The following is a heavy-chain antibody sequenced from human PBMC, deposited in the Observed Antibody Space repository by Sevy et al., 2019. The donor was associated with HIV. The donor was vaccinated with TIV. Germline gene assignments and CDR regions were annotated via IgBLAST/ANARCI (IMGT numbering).Heavy chain of an antibody. J-gene: IGHJ4*02. CDR1: GFTFSGSA. D-gene: IGHD5-18*01. V-gene: IGHV3-73*01. Sequence: GGSLRLSCAASGFTFSGSAMHWVRQASGKGLEWVGRIRSKGNSYATAYAASVKGRFTISRDDSKNTAYLQMNSLKTEDTAVYYCPSLSVDTAMGFDYWGQGTLVTVSS. CDR3: PSLSVDTAMGFDY. CDR2: IRSKGNSYAT.